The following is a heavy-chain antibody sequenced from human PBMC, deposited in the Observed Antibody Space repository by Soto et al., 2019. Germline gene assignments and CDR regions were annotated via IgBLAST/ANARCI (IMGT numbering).Heavy chain of an antibody. J-gene: IGHJ4*02. CDR1: GFTFSSYS. CDR3: ASLGSTAMDN. Sequence: QVQLVESGGGVVQPGRSLRLSCAASGFTFSSYSMHWVRQAPGKGLEWVAVISYDSIHKYYADSVRGRFTSSRDNSKNTLYLQMNSLRAEDTAVYYCASLGSTAMDNRGKGTLVTVSS. CDR2: ISYDSIHK. V-gene: IGHV3-30-3*01. D-gene: IGHD3-16*01.